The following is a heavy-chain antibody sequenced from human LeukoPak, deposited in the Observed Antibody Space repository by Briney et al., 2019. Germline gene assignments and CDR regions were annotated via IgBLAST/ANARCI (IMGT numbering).Heavy chain of an antibody. V-gene: IGHV3-7*01. D-gene: IGHD1-26*01. CDR3: ARDGTYGPVDY. CDR2: IKRDGSGT. CDR1: GFTFSSFW. J-gene: IGHJ4*02. Sequence: GGSLRLSCAASGFTFSSFWMTWVRQAPGKGLEWVANIKRDGSGTNYVDSVKGRFTISRDNAKNSLYLQMNSLRAEDTAVYYCARDGTYGPVDYWGQGTLVTVSS.